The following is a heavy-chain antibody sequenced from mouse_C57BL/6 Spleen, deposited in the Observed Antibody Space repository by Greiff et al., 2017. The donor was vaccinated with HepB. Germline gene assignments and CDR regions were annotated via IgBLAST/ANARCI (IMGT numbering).Heavy chain of an antibody. J-gene: IGHJ4*01. CDR3: ARTYYGNYDAMDY. CDR2: IDPSDSYT. V-gene: IGHV1-69*01. D-gene: IGHD2-10*01. CDR1: GYTFTSYW. Sequence: QVQLQQPGAELVMPGASVKLSCKASGYTFTSYWMHWVKQRPGQGLEWIGEIDPSDSYTNYTQKFKGKSTLTVDKSSSTAYMQLSSLTSEDSAVYYCARTYYGNYDAMDYWGQGTSVTVSS.